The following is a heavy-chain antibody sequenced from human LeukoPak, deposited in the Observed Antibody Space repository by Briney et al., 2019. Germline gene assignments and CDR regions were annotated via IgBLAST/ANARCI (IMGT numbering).Heavy chain of an antibody. CDR2: INHSGST. Sequence: SETLSLTCAVSGYSISSGYYWSWIRQPPGKGLEWIGEINHSGSTSYNPSLKSRVTISVDTSKNQFSLKLSSVTAADTAVYYCARGPLKPDYWGQGTLVTVSS. V-gene: IGHV4-34*01. J-gene: IGHJ4*02. CDR1: GYSISSGYY. CDR3: ARGPLKPDY.